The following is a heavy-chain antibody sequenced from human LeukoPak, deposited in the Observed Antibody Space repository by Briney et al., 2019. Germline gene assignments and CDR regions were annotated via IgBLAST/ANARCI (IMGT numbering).Heavy chain of an antibody. Sequence: GSLRLSCAASGFTFSSYSMNWVRQAPGKGLEWIGSIYYSGSTYYNPSLKSRVTISVDTSKNQFSLKLSSVTAADTAVYYCASELYGDYVLYYYYYMDVWGKGTTVTVSS. CDR3: ASELYGDYVLYYYYYMDV. J-gene: IGHJ6*03. CDR2: IYYSGST. D-gene: IGHD4-17*01. V-gene: IGHV4-39*07. CDR1: GFTFSSYS.